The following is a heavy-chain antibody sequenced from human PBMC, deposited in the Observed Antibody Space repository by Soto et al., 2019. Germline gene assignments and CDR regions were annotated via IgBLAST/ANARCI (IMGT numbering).Heavy chain of an antibody. Sequence: ASVKVSCKASVYIFTNYAIHWVRQAPGQRLEWMGWINADNGYIKYSQKFQGRVTITRDTSATIAYMELISLTSEDTAVYYCARNPIGGPSWFDPWGQGTLVTSPQ. V-gene: IGHV1-3*01. CDR1: VYIFTNYA. J-gene: IGHJ5*02. D-gene: IGHD3-16*01. CDR3: ARNPIGGPSWFDP. CDR2: INADNGYI.